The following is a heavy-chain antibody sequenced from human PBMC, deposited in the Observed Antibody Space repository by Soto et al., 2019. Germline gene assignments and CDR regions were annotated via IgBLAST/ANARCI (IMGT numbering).Heavy chain of an antibody. CDR2: ISGYNANT. D-gene: IGHD2-15*01. Sequence: QVQLVQSGAEVKKLGASVKVSCKASGYTFTSYGISWVRQAPGQGLEWMGWISGYNANTNYAQKLQARVTMTTDTSTNTAYMELRSLRSDDTAVYFCARAAREAVFRGAFNYWGQGTLVTVSS. CDR1: GYTFTSYG. CDR3: ARAAREAVFRGAFNY. J-gene: IGHJ4*02. V-gene: IGHV1-18*01.